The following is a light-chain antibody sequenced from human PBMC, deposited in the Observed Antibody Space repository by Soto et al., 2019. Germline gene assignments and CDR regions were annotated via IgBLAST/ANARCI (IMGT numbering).Light chain of an antibody. CDR2: ELS. CDR3: CAWSGSGMV. CDR1: SSDVGGYNY. J-gene: IGLJ2*01. Sequence: QSALTQPASVSGSPGQSITISCTGTSSDVGGYNYVSWYQQHPGKAPQLMIYELSNRPAGVSSRFSGSTTGDTSSMTISGLEDEAESDYSCCAWSGSGMVFGGGTKLTVL. V-gene: IGLV2-14*01.